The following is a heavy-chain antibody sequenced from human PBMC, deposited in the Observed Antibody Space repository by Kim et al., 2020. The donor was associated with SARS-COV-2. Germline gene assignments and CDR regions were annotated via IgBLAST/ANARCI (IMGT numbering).Heavy chain of an antibody. Sequence: SETLSLTCTVSGGSISSYYWSWIRQPAGKGLEWIGRIYTSGSTNYNPSLKSRVTMSVDTSKNQFSLKLSSVTAADTAVYYCARDLIYIVGAIGALDAFDIWGQGTMVTVSS. D-gene: IGHD1-26*01. V-gene: IGHV4-4*07. J-gene: IGHJ3*02. CDR1: GGSISSYY. CDR2: IYTSGST. CDR3: ARDLIYIVGAIGALDAFDI.